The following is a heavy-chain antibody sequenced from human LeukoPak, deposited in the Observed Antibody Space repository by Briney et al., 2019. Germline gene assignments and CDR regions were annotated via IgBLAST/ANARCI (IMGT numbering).Heavy chain of an antibody. CDR1: YGSFSGYY. Sequence: SETLSLTCTVFYGSFSGYYWSWIRQPPGKGLEWIGEINHSGNTNYNPSLKSRITISADTSKDQFTLKLSSVTAADTALYYCARHGLVAARHAFDIWGRGTTVTVSS. D-gene: IGHD6-6*01. V-gene: IGHV4-34*01. CDR3: ARHGLVAARHAFDI. CDR2: INHSGNT. J-gene: IGHJ3*02.